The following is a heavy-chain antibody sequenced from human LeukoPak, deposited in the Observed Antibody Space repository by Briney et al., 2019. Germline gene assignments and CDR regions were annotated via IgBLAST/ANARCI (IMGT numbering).Heavy chain of an antibody. J-gene: IGHJ5*02. CDR2: IYYSGST. CDR3: ASKTTNNWFDP. V-gene: IGHV4-30-4*07. D-gene: IGHD1-14*01. Sequence: PSQALSLTCAVSGGSISSGGYSWSWIRQPPGKGLEWIGYIYYSGSTYYNPSLKSRVTISVDTSKNQFSLKLSSVTAADTAVYYCASKTTNNWFDPWGQGTLVTVSS. CDR1: GGSISSGGYS.